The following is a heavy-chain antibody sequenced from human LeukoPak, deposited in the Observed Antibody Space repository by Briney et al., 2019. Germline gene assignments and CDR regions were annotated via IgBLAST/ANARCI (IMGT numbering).Heavy chain of an antibody. CDR1: GGSISSYY. Sequence: PSETLSLTCTVSGGSISSYYWSWIRQPPGKGLEWIGSIYYSGSTYYNPSLKSRVTISVDTSKNQFSLKLSSVTAADTAVYYCARREAARFAFDIWGQGTMVTVSS. J-gene: IGHJ3*02. CDR3: ARREAARFAFDI. V-gene: IGHV4-59*12. D-gene: IGHD6-25*01. CDR2: IYYSGST.